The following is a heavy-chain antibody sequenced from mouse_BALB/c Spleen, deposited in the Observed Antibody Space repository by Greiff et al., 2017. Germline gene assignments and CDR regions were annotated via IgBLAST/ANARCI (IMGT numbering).Heavy chain of an antibody. CDR2: ISSGGST. J-gene: IGHJ4*01. V-gene: IGHV5-6-5*01. Sequence: EVQLVESGGGLVKPGGSLKLSCAASGFTFSSYAMSWVRQTPEKRLEWVASISSGGSTYYPDSVKGRFTISRDNARNILYLQMSSLRSEDTAMYYCARRGGNYAIDYWGQGTSVTVSS. CDR1: GFTFSSYA. D-gene: IGHD2-14*01. CDR3: ARRGGNYAIDY.